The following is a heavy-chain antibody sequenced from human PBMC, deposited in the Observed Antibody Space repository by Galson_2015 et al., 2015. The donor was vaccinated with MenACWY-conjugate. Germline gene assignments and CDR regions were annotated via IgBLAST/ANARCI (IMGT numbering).Heavy chain of an antibody. V-gene: IGHV4-59*01. D-gene: IGHD1-14*01. Sequence: SSYYWSWIRQPPGKGLEWIGSIYYSGSTNYNPSLKSRVTISVDTSKNQFSLKLSSVTAADTAVYYCAREGSKPPYYYYGMDVWGQGTTVTVSS. CDR2: IYYSGST. CDR3: AREGSKPPYYYYGMDV. J-gene: IGHJ6*02. CDR1: SSYY.